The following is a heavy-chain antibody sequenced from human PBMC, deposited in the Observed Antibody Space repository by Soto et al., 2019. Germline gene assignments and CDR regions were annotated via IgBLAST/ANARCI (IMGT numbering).Heavy chain of an antibody. V-gene: IGHV5-51*01. Sequence: PGESLKISCEASGYSFNSYWIAWVRQMPGKGLEWMGIIYPADSDTRYSPSCQGQVTISADKYINTAYLQWSRLKASDTAIYYCAVQFHDHTGGGNYYNGLDVWGLGTTFSVSS. CDR3: AVQFHDHTGGGNYYNGLDV. J-gene: IGHJ6*02. D-gene: IGHD2-8*02. CDR1: GYSFNSYW. CDR2: IYPADSDT.